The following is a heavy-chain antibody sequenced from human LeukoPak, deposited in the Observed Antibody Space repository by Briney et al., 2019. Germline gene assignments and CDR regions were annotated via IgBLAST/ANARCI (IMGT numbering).Heavy chain of an antibody. CDR1: GFTFSSYA. CDR2: ISYDGSNK. V-gene: IGHV3-30*04. D-gene: IGHD3-3*01. Sequence: GGSLRLSCAASGFTFSSYAMHWVRQAPGKGLEWVAVISYDGSNKYYADSVKGRFTISRDNSKNTLYLQMNSLRAEDTAVYYCAKFPKSESYFDYWGQGTLVTVSS. CDR3: AKFPKSESYFDY. J-gene: IGHJ4*02.